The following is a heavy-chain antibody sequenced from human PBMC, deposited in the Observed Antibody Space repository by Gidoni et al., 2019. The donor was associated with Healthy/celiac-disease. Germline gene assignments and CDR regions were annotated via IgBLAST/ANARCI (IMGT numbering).Heavy chain of an antibody. V-gene: IGHV4-39*01. D-gene: IGHD1-1*01. J-gene: IGHJ4*02. CDR2: IYYSGST. CDR1: GGSISSSSYY. Sequence: QLQLQESGPGLVKPSETLSLTCTVSGGSISSSSYYWGWIRQPPGKGLEWIGSIYYSGSTYYNPSLKSRVTISVDTSKNQFSLKLSSVTAADTAVYYCARQGFYPATPYKQPYFDYWGQGTLVTVSS. CDR3: ARQGFYPATPYKQPYFDY.